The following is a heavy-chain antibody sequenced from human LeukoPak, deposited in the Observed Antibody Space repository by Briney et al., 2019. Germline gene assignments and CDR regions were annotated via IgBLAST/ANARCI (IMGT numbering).Heavy chain of an antibody. Sequence: SETLSLTCTVSGGSISSYYWSWIRQPPGKGLEWIGYIYYSGSTYYNPSLKSRVTISVDTSKSQFSLKLSSVTAADTAVYYCARVADSSGYSIDYWGQGTLVTVSS. CDR3: ARVADSSGYSIDY. CDR1: GGSISSYY. V-gene: IGHV4-59*12. J-gene: IGHJ4*02. D-gene: IGHD3-22*01. CDR2: IYYSGST.